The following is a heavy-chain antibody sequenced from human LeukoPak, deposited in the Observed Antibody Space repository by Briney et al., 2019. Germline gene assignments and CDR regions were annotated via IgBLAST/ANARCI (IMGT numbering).Heavy chain of an antibody. J-gene: IGHJ6*02. D-gene: IGHD2-15*01. Sequence: ASVKVSCKASGYTFTGYYMHWVRQAPGQGLEWMGIINPSGGSTSYAQKFQGRVTMTRDTSTSTVYMELSSLRSEDTAVYYCARGRGYCSGGSCYREYYYYYGMDVWGQGTTVTVSS. CDR3: ARGRGYCSGGSCYREYYYYYGMDV. CDR1: GYTFTGYY. CDR2: INPSGGST. V-gene: IGHV1-46*01.